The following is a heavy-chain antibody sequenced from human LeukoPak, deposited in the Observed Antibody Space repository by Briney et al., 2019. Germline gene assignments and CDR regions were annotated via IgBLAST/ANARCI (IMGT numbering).Heavy chain of an antibody. Sequence: GRSLRLSCAASGFTFSSYAMHWVRQAPGKGLEWVAFIPYDGSNKYYADSVKGRFTISRDNSRNTLYLQMNSLRVEDTAVYHCAKGFSSSWGAFDIWGQGTMVTVSS. J-gene: IGHJ3*02. V-gene: IGHV3-30*04. CDR1: GFTFSSYA. D-gene: IGHD6-13*01. CDR3: AKGFSSSWGAFDI. CDR2: IPYDGSNK.